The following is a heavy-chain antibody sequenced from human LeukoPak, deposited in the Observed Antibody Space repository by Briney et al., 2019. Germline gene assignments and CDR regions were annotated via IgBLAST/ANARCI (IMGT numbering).Heavy chain of an antibody. Sequence: GGSLRLSCVASGFTFSSYAMSWVRQAPGKGLEWVSDISGSGGNTYYADSVKGRFTISRDNSKNTLYLQMNSLRAEDTAVYYCASVHYDFWSGYFSWGQGTLVTVSS. D-gene: IGHD3-3*01. CDR1: GFTFSSYA. J-gene: IGHJ5*02. V-gene: IGHV3-23*01. CDR2: ISGSGGNT. CDR3: ASVHYDFWSGYFS.